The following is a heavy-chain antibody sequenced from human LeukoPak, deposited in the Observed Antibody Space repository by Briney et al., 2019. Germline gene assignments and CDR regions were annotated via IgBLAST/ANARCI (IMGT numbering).Heavy chain of an antibody. CDR1: GFTFSSYA. CDR3: AKGISGAVVTPGPFDY. V-gene: IGHV3-23*01. J-gene: IGHJ4*02. CDR2: ISGSGGST. Sequence: AGGSLRLSCAASGFTFSSYAMSWARQAPGKGLEWVSAISGSGGSTYYADSVKGRFTISRDNSKNTLYLQMNSLRAEDTAVYYCAKGISGAVVTPGPFDYWGQGTLVTVSS. D-gene: IGHD4-23*01.